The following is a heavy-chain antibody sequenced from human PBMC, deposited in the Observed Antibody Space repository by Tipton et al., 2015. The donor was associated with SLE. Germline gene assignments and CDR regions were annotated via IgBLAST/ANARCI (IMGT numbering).Heavy chain of an antibody. CDR3: ARGVGYCSSTSCYTLNY. CDR2: INHSGST. CDR1: GGSFSGYY. D-gene: IGHD2-2*02. J-gene: IGHJ4*02. V-gene: IGHV4-34*01. Sequence: TLSLTCAVYGGSFSGYYWSWIRQPPGKGLEWIGEINHSGSTNYNPSLKSRVTISVDTSKNQFSLKRSSVTAADTAVYYCARGVGYCSSTSCYTLNYWGQGTLVTVSS.